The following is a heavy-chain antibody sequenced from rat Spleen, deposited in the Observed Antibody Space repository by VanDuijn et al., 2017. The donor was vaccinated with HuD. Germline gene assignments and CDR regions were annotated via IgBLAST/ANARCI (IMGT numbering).Heavy chain of an antibody. V-gene: IGHV5-20*01. D-gene: IGHD1-11*01. CDR2: ISYDGGST. Sequence: EVQLAESGGGLVQPGRSLKLSCAASGFTFSDYYMAWVRQAPTKGLEWVASISYDGGSTYYRDSVKGRFTISRDNAKSSLYLQMDSLRSEDTATYYCTTDPATEGPELDYFDYWGQGVMVTVSS. J-gene: IGHJ2*01. CDR1: GFTFSDYY. CDR3: TTDPATEGPELDYFDY.